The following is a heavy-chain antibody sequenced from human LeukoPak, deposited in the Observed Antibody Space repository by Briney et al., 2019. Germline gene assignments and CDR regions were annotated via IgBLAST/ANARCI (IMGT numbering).Heavy chain of an antibody. CDR2: IYYSGST. V-gene: IGHV4-59*12. Sequence: SETLSLTCAVYGGSFSGYYWSWIRQPPGKGLEWIGYIYYSGSTNYNPSLKSRVTISVDRSKNQFSLKLSSVTAADTAVYYCARESKELPTYDYWGQGALVTVSS. J-gene: IGHJ4*02. CDR1: GGSFSGYY. D-gene: IGHD1-7*01. CDR3: ARESKELPTYDY.